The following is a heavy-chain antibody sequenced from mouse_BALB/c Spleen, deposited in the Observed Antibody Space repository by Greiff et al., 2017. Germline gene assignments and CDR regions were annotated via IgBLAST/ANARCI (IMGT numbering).Heavy chain of an antibody. J-gene: IGHJ3*01. CDR1: GYSFTSYW. CDR2: IYPGNSDT. V-gene: IGHV1-5*01. Sequence: EVQLQESGTVLARPGASVKMSCKASGYSFTSYWMHWVKQRPGQGLEWIGAIYPGNSDTSYNQKFKGKAKLTAVTSASTAYMELSSLTNEDSAVYYCMRGGYDGFAYWGQGTLVTVSA. D-gene: IGHD2-2*01. CDR3: MRGGYDGFAY.